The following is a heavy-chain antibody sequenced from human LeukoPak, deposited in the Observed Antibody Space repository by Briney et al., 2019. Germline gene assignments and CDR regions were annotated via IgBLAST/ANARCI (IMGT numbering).Heavy chain of an antibody. Sequence: SETLSLTCDVSGYSISSGYYWGWSRQPPGMGLGWIGSTHHGGSAYYNSSLESRVTILVDTSKNQFSLKMSSVTAADTAVYYCARDGGYCSGGSCHIWFDPWGQGTLVTVSS. CDR1: GYSISSGYY. V-gene: IGHV4-38-2*02. CDR3: ARDGGYCSGGSCHIWFDP. D-gene: IGHD2-15*01. J-gene: IGHJ5*02. CDR2: THHGGSA.